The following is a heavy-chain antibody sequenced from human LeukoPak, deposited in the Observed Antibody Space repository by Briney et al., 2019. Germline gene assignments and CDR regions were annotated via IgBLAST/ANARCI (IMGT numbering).Heavy chain of an antibody. CDR2: IYYSGST. V-gene: IGHV4-59*01. D-gene: IGHD3-22*01. CDR3: ARAKDSSGYYYVRAARKYYFDY. Sequence: SETLSLTCTVSGGSISSYYWSWIRQPAGKGLEWIGYIYYSGSTNYNPSLKSRVTISVDTSKNQFSLKLSSVTAADTAVYYCARAKDSSGYYYVRAARKYYFDYWGQGTLVTVSS. CDR1: GGSISSYY. J-gene: IGHJ4*02.